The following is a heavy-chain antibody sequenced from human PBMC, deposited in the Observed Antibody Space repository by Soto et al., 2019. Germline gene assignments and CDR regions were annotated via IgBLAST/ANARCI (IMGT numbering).Heavy chain of an antibody. V-gene: IGHV3-7*05. CDR3: ARDILYYDIFYGFDP. CDR2: IKQDGSEK. D-gene: IGHD3-9*01. J-gene: IGHJ5*02. Sequence: PGGSLRLSCAASGFTFSSYWMSWVRQAPGKGREWVANIKQDGSEKYYVDSVKGRFTISRDNAKNSLYLQMNSLRAEDTAVYYWARDILYYDIFYGFDPWGQGTLVTVSS. CDR1: GFTFSSYW.